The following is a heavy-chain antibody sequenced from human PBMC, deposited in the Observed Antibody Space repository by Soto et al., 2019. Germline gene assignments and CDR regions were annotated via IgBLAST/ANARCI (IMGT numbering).Heavy chain of an antibody. D-gene: IGHD3-3*01. Sequence: ASVKVSCKASGYTFTSYAMHWVRQAPGQRLEWMGWINAGNGNTKYSQKFQGRVTITRDTSASTAYMELSSLRSEDTAVYYCARSGLRFLEWLLLRGYFDYWGQGTLVTVAS. CDR3: ARSGLRFLEWLLLRGYFDY. CDR1: GYTFTSYA. CDR2: INAGNGNT. V-gene: IGHV1-3*01. J-gene: IGHJ4*02.